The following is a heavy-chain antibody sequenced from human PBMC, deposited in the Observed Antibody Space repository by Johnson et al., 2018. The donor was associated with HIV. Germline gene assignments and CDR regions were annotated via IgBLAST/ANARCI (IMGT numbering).Heavy chain of an antibody. V-gene: IGHV3-33*01. D-gene: IGHD3-22*01. CDR1: GFSINNYG. CDR3: ARVQYDDSSAAVGAFDI. CDR2: MWYDGSKN. J-gene: IGHJ3*02. Sequence: QVQLVESGGGVVQPGRSLRLSCVASGFSINNYGMHWVRQAPGKGLEWVAVMWYDGSKNYYADSVKGRFTFSSDTSKNTMDLQMNSLRDWDTAIYYCARVQYDDSSAAVGAFDIWGQGTMVTVSS.